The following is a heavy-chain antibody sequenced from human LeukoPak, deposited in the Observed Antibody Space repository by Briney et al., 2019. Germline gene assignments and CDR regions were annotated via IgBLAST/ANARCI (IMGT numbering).Heavy chain of an antibody. V-gene: IGHV4-59*01. CDR2: IYYSGSA. D-gene: IGHD2-2*01. Sequence: SETLSLTCTVSGGSISDYSWSWIRQPPGKGLEWIGNIYYSGSANHNPSLKSRVTISRDTSKNQFSLKLTSVTTADTAVYYCARTTYCSSTSCYENWFDPWGQGTLVTVSS. J-gene: IGHJ5*02. CDR1: GGSISDYS. CDR3: ARTTYCSSTSCYENWFDP.